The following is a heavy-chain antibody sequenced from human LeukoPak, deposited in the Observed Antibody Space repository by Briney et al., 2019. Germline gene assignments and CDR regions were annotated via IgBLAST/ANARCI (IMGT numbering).Heavy chain of an antibody. D-gene: IGHD2-2*01. Sequence: ASVKVSCQASGYTFTGYYMHWVRQAPGQGLEWMGWINPNSGGTNYAQKFQGRVTMTRDTSISTAYMELSRLRSDDPAVYYCARAYQLPRGSWVDPWGQGTLVTVSS. J-gene: IGHJ5*02. CDR3: ARAYQLPRGSWVDP. V-gene: IGHV1-2*02. CDR1: GYTFTGYY. CDR2: INPNSGGT.